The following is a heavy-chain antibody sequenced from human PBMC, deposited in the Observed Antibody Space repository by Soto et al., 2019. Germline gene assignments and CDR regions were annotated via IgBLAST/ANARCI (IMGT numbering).Heavy chain of an antibody. D-gene: IGHD4-17*01. CDR2: INPNSGGT. V-gene: IGHV1-2*04. Sequence: ASVKVSCKASGYTFTGYYMHWVRQAPGQGLEWMGWINPNSGGTNYAQKFQGWVTMTRDTSISTAYMELSRLRSDNTAVYYCARENGDGPGFYPWGQEPWSPSPQ. J-gene: IGHJ5*02. CDR3: ARENGDGPGFYP. CDR1: GYTFTGYY.